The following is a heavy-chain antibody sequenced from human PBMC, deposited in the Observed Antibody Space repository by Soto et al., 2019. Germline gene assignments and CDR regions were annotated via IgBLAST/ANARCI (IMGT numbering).Heavy chain of an antibody. CDR2: ISAHNGNT. CDR3: ARGRYGDY. D-gene: IGHD1-1*01. Sequence: QVHLVQSGAEVKKPGASVKVSCKGSGYDFTTYGITWVRQAPGQGLEWMAWISAHNGNTDYAQKLQGRVTVTRDTSTSTAYMGLRSLRCDDAAVYCCARGRYGDYWGQGALVTVSS. V-gene: IGHV1-18*01. J-gene: IGHJ4*02. CDR1: GYDFTTYG.